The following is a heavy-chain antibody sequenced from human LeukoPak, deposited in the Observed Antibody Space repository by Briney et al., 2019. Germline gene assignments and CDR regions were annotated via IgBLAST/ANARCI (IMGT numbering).Heavy chain of an antibody. CDR1: GFTVSSNY. CDR2: IYSGGST. J-gene: IGHJ4*02. Sequence: GGSLRLSCAASGFTVSSNYMSWVRQAPGKGLEWVSVIYSGGSTYYADSVKGRFTISRDSSKNTLYLQMNSLRAEDTAVYYCARAYCSGGSCYPFDYWGQGTLVTVSS. V-gene: IGHV3-53*01. CDR3: ARAYCSGGSCYPFDY. D-gene: IGHD2-15*01.